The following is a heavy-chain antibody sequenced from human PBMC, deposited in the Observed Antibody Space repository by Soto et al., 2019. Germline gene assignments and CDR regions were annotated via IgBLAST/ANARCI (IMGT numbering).Heavy chain of an antibody. D-gene: IGHD2-21*02. V-gene: IGHV4-39*01. Sequence: QLQLQESGPGLVKPSETLSLTCTVSGGSISSSSYYWGWIRQPPGKGLEWIGSIYYSGSTYYNPSLKSRVTISVDTSKNQFSLKLSSVTAADTAVYYCARHETYLHIVVVTALDAFDIWGQGTMVTVSS. J-gene: IGHJ3*02. CDR1: GGSISSSSYY. CDR2: IYYSGST. CDR3: ARHETYLHIVVVTALDAFDI.